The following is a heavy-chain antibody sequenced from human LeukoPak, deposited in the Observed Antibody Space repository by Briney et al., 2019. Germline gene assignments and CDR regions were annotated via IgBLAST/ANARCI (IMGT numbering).Heavy chain of an antibody. Sequence: SETLSLTCAVYGGSFSGDYWSWIRQPPGKGLEWIGEINHSGSTNYNPSLKSRVTISVDTSKNQFSLKLSSVTAADTAVYYCARGKRGYSYANDYWGQGTLVTVSS. J-gene: IGHJ4*02. V-gene: IGHV4-34*01. CDR1: GGSFSGDY. CDR3: ARGKRGYSYANDY. CDR2: INHSGST. D-gene: IGHD5-18*01.